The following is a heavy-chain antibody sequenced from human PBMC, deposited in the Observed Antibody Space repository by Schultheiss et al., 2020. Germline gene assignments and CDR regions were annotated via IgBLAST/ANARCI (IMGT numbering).Heavy chain of an antibody. D-gene: IGHD3-16*02. CDR1: GGSFSGYY. CDR3: ARVSNDYVWGSYRSDYDAFDI. CDR2: IYYSGST. Sequence: SETLSLTCAVYGGSFSGYYWIWIRQPPGKGLEWIGSIYYSGSTYYNPSLKSRVTISVDTSKNQFSLKLSSVTAADTAVYYCARVSNDYVWGSYRSDYDAFDIWGQGTMVTVSS. V-gene: IGHV4-34*09. J-gene: IGHJ3*02.